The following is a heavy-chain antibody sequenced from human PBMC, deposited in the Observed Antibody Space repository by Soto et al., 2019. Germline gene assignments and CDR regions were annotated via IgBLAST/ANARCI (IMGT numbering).Heavy chain of an antibody. CDR2: ISSNGGST. J-gene: IGHJ4*02. V-gene: IGHV3-64D*08. D-gene: IGHD2-21*02. CDR3: VNQRDLAYCGGDYLCPRPFDY. Sequence: GGSLRLSCSASGFTFSSYAMHWVRQAPGKGLEYVSAISSNGGSTYYADSVKGRFTISRDNSKNTMYLQMSSLRAEDTAVYYCVNQRDLAYCGGDYLCPRPFDYWGQGTLVTVSS. CDR1: GFTFSSYA.